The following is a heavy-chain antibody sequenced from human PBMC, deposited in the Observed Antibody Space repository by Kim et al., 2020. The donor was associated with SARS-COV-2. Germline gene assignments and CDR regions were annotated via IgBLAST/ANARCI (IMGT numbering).Heavy chain of an antibody. D-gene: IGHD3-10*01. Sequence: GGSLRLSCAASGFTFSDYYMSWIRQAPGKGLEWVSYISSSSSYTNYADSVKGRFTISRDNAKNSLYLQMNSLRAEDTAVYYCARSLGELLYPSWFDPWGQGTLVTVSS. CDR3: ARSLGELLYPSWFDP. J-gene: IGHJ5*02. CDR2: ISSSSSYT. V-gene: IGHV3-11*03. CDR1: GFTFSDYY.